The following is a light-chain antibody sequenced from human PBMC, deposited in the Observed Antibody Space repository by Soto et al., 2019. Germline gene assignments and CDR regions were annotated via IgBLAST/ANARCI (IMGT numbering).Light chain of an antibody. J-gene: IGLJ2*01. CDR2: EVS. CDR1: SSDVGGYNF. V-gene: IGLV2-8*01. Sequence: QSALTQPASVSGSPGQSITISCTGTSSDVGGYNFVSWYQQHPGKAPKLMIYEVSKRLSGVPDRFSGSKSGNTASLTVSGLQAEDEADYYCSSYSGSNNLLFGGGTKLTVL. CDR3: SSYSGSNNLL.